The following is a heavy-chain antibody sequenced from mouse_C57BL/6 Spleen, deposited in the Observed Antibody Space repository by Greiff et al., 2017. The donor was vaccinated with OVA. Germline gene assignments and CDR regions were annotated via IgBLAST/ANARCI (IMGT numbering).Heavy chain of an antibody. V-gene: IGHV1-54*01. Sequence: VQLQQSGAELVRPGTSVKVSCKASGYAFTNYLIEWVKQRPGQGLEWIGVINPGSGGTNYNEKFKGKATLTADKSSSTAYMQLSSLTSEDSAVYFCASLYNDYDAFCDYWGQGTTLTVSS. CDR2: INPGSGGT. CDR3: ASLYNDYDAFCDY. J-gene: IGHJ2*01. CDR1: GYAFTNYL. D-gene: IGHD2-4*01.